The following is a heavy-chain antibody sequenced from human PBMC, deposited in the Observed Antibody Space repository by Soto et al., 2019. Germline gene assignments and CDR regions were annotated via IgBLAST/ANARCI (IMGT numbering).Heavy chain of an antibody. CDR1: GDSISSATYY. V-gene: IGHV4-39*07. CDR3: ARDYGGNLLDY. D-gene: IGHD4-17*01. J-gene: IGHJ4*02. CDR2: IYYSGST. Sequence: PSETLSLTCTVSGDSISSATYYWGWIRQPPGKGLEWIGCIYYSGSTNYNPSLKSRVTISVDTSKNQFSLKLSSVTAADTAVYYCARDYGGNLLDYWGQGTLVTVSS.